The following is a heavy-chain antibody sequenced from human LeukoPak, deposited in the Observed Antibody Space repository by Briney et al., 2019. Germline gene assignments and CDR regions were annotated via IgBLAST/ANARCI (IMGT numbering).Heavy chain of an antibody. CDR1: GGSISSSSYY. CDR3: ARGPYDYVWGSYRYTGPDY. D-gene: IGHD3-16*02. Sequence: PSETLSLTCTVSGGSISSSSYYWSWIRQPPGKGLEWIGEINHSGSTNYNPSLKSRVTISVDTSKNQFSLKLSSVTAADTAVYYCARGPYDYVWGSYRYTGPDYWGQGTLVTVSS. CDR2: INHSGST. V-gene: IGHV4-39*07. J-gene: IGHJ4*02.